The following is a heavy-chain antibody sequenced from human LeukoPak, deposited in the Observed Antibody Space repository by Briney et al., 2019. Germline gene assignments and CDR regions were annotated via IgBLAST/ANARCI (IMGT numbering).Heavy chain of an antibody. J-gene: IGHJ4*02. D-gene: IGHD5-18*01. Sequence: PGGSLRLSCAASGFTFSNYEMNWVRQAPGKGLEWVSYISSSGSTIYYADSVKDRFTISRDNAKNSLYLQMNSLRAEDTAVYYCAQIYTYGSSQFDYWGQGTLVTVSS. V-gene: IGHV3-48*03. CDR3: AQIYTYGSSQFDY. CDR2: ISSSGSTI. CDR1: GFTFSNYE.